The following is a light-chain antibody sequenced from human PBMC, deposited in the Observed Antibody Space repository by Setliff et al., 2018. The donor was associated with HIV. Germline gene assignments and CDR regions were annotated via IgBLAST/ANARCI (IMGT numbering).Light chain of an antibody. CDR1: SSDVGGYNY. V-gene: IGLV2-14*03. CDR3: NSYTSSSTLVV. CDR2: DVG. J-gene: IGLJ2*01. Sequence: QSVLAQPASVSGSLGQSITISCTGTSSDVGGYNYVSWYQQHPGKAPKLMIYDVGNRPSGVSNRFSGSKSGNTASLTISGLQAEDEADYYCNSYTSSSTLVVFGGGTKVTVL.